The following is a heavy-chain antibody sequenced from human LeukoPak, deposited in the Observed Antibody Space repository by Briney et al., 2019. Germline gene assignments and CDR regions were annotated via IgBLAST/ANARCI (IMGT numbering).Heavy chain of an antibody. V-gene: IGHV1-46*01. Sequence: GASVKVSCKASGYTFTSYYMHWVRQAPGQGLEWMGIINPSGGSTSYAQKFQGRVTMTRDTSTSTVYMELSSLRSEDTAVYYCARGGAIVVVPAAIGYYYMDVWGKGTTVTVSS. J-gene: IGHJ6*03. D-gene: IGHD2-2*01. CDR3: ARGGAIVVVPAAIGYYYMDV. CDR2: INPSGGST. CDR1: GYTFTSYY.